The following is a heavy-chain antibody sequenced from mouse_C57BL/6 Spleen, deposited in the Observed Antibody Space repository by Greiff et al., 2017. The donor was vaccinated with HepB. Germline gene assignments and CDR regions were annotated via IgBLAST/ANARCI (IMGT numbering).Heavy chain of an antibody. Sequence: QVQLQQPGAELVKPGASVELSCKASGYTFTSYWMHWVKQRPGQGLEWIGMIHPNSGSTNYNEKFKSKATLTVDKSSSTAYMQLSSLTSEDSAVYYCARSSLNGSSPWFAYWGQGTLVTVSA. CDR1: GYTFTSYW. V-gene: IGHV1-64*01. D-gene: IGHD1-1*01. CDR3: ARSSLNGSSPWFAY. J-gene: IGHJ3*01. CDR2: IHPNSGST.